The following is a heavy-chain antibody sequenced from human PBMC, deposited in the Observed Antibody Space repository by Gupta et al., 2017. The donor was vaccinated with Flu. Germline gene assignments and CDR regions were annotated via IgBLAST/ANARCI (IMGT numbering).Heavy chain of an antibody. CDR3: ARVAQGRYDFDY. D-gene: IGHD3-16*01. CDR2: INTDGSTT. CDR1: GFTFSSYW. V-gene: IGHV3-74*01. Sequence: EVQLVESGGGLVQPGGSLRFSCAASGFTFSSYWLHWVRQAPGKGLVWVSRINTDGSTTSYADSVKGRFTISRDDAKNTLYLQMNSLRAEDTAVYYCARVAQGRYDFDYWGQGTLVTVSS. J-gene: IGHJ4*02.